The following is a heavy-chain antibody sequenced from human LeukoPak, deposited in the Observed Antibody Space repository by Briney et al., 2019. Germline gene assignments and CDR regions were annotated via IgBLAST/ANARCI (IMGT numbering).Heavy chain of an antibody. CDR3: AKDRLGGNSGVYYYGMDV. D-gene: IGHD4-23*01. V-gene: IGHV3-7*01. J-gene: IGHJ6*02. CDR2: IKQDGSEK. CDR1: GFTFSSYW. Sequence: GGSLRLSCAASGFTFSSYWMSWVRQAPGKGLEWVANIKQDGSEKYYVDSVKGRFTISRDNSKNTLYLQMNSLRAEDTAVYYCAKDRLGGNSGVYYYGMDVWGQGTTVTVSS.